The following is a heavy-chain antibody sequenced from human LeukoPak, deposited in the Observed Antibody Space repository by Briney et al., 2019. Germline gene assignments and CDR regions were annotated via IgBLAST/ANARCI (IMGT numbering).Heavy chain of an antibody. CDR2: IVTTNST. D-gene: IGHD6-19*01. CDR3: VRDPSRLEPGYFDN. J-gene: IGHJ4*01. CDR1: RFTSSSFS. Sequence: PRGSLRLSCAASRFTSSSFSIHWVRLTPGEGLEWVFFIVTTNSTHYVSSVKGRFTITRDNAKNSVYLLMNRLRADDTAVYYCVRDPSRLEPGYFDNWGQGVLVTVSS. V-gene: IGHV3-21*01.